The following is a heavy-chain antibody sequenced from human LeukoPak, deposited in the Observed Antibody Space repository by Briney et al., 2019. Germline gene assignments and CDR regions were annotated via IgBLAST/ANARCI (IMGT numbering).Heavy chain of an antibody. CDR1: GFTFSSYS. CDR3: ARDLTGHDAFDI. Sequence: GGSLRLSCAASGFTFSSYSMNWVRQAPGKGLEWVSSIGSSSSYIYYADSVKGRFTISRDNAKNSLYLQMNSLRAEDTAVYYCARDLTGHDAFDIWGQGTMVTVSS. V-gene: IGHV3-21*01. CDR2: IGSSSSYI. J-gene: IGHJ3*02. D-gene: IGHD3-9*01.